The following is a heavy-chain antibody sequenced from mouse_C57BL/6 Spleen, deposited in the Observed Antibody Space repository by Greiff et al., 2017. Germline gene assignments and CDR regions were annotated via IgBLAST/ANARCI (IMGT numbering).Heavy chain of an antibody. CDR1: GYTFTSYW. J-gene: IGHJ2*01. V-gene: IGHV1-69*01. Sequence: VQLQQPGAELVMPGASVKLSCKASGYTFTSYWMHWVKQRPGQGLEWIGEIDPSDSYTNYNQKFKGKSTLTVDKSSSTAYMQLSSLTSEDSAVYYCARGDYYGSSGGYWGQGTTLTVSS. CDR2: IDPSDSYT. CDR3: ARGDYYGSSGGY. D-gene: IGHD1-1*01.